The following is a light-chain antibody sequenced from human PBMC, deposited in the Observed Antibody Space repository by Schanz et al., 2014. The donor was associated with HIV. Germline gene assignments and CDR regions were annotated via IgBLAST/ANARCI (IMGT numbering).Light chain of an antibody. J-gene: IGKJ2*01. V-gene: IGKV1-9*01. CDR2: AAS. Sequence: DIQLTQSPSFLSASVGDRVTLTCRASQDFSSYLAWYQQKPGVAPKLLMYAASTLQSGVPSRFSGSGSGTEFTLTISSLQPEDFATYYCQQSNTFPYTFGQGTKLEIK. CDR1: QDFSSY. CDR3: QQSNTFPYT.